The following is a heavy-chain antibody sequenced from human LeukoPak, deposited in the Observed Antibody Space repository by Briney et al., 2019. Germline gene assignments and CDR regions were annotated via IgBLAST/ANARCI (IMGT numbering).Heavy chain of an antibody. V-gene: IGHV3-23*01. CDR2: ICGSGGST. CDR1: GFTFSSYA. CDR3: AKSGYYGSGSYTDAFDI. Sequence: GGSLRLSCAASGFTFSSYAMSWVRRAPGKGLEWVSAICGSGGSTCYADSVKGRFTISRDNSKNTLYLQMNSLRAEDTAVYYCAKSGYYGSGSYTDAFDIWGQGTMVTVSS. D-gene: IGHD3-10*01. J-gene: IGHJ3*02.